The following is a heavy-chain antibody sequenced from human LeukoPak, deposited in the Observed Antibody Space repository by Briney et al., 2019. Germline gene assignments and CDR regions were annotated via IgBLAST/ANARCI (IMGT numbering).Heavy chain of an antibody. CDR2: INQDGSGE. Sequence: GGSLRLSCAASGFTFSTYWTAWVRQAPGKGLEWVANINQDGSGEYYVDSVRGRFTISRDNAKNSLYLQMSSLRAEDTAVYFCVRKLYYCDTSPAGWFDPWGQGTLVTVSS. CDR1: GFTFSTYW. J-gene: IGHJ5*02. D-gene: IGHD3-22*01. CDR3: VRKLYYCDTSPAGWFDP. V-gene: IGHV3-7*01.